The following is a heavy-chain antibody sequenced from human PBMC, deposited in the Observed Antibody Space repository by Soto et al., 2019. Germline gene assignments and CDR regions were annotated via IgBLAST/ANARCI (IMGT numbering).Heavy chain of an antibody. CDR2: IKSKTDGGTT. V-gene: IGHV3-15*01. D-gene: IGHD2-2*02. CDR3: TTVDLGYSSSTSCYRGDY. Sequence: AGGSLRLSCAASGFTFSNAWMSWVRQAPGKGLEWVGRIKSKTDGGTTDYAAPVKGRFTISRDDSKNTLYLQMNSLKTEDTAVYYCTTVDLGYSSSTSCYRGDYWGQGTLVTVSS. J-gene: IGHJ4*02. CDR1: GFTFSNAW.